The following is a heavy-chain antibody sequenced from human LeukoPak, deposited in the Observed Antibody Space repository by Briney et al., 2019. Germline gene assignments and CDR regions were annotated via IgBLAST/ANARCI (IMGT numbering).Heavy chain of an antibody. Sequence: GGSLRLSCAASGFTFSSYAMSWVHQAPGKGLEWVSAISGSGGSTYYADSVKGRFTISRDNSKNTLYLQMNSLRAEDTAVYYCAQRGRGAAAAFDYWGQGTLVTVSS. J-gene: IGHJ4*02. CDR2: ISGSGGST. D-gene: IGHD6-13*01. CDR3: AQRGRGAAAAFDY. CDR1: GFTFSSYA. V-gene: IGHV3-23*01.